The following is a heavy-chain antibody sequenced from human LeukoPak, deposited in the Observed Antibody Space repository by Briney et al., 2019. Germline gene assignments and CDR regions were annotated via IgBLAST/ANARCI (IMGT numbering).Heavy chain of an antibody. CDR1: GYTFTAYY. CDR2: IIPILGIA. CDR3: ARGTVVVPADY. D-gene: IGHD2-2*01. V-gene: IGHV1-69*04. J-gene: IGHJ4*02. Sequence: ASVKVSCKASGYTFTAYYMHWVRQAPGQGLEWMGRIIPILGIANYAQKFQGRVTITADKSTSTAYMELSSLRSEDTAVYYCARGTVVVPADYWGQGTLVTVSS.